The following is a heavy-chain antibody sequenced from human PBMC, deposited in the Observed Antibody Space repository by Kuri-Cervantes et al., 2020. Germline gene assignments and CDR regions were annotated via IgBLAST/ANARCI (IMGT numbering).Heavy chain of an antibody. D-gene: IGHD3-22*01. CDR2: ISSSGSTI. V-gene: IGHV3-48*04. Sequence: GESLKISCAASGFTVSSYAMSWVRQAPGKGLEWVSYISSSGSTIYYADSVKGRFTISRDNAKNSLYLQMNSLRAEDTAVYYCASDTYDSSGYYYVDQWGQGSLVTVSS. J-gene: IGHJ4*02. CDR1: GFTVSSYA. CDR3: ASDTYDSSGYYYVDQ.